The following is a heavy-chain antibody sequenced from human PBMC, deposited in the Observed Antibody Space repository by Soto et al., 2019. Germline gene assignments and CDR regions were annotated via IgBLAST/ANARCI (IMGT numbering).Heavy chain of an antibody. CDR1: GFTFDDYT. V-gene: IGHV3-43*01. Sequence: EVQLVESGGVVVQPGGSLRLSCAASGFTFDDYTMHWVRQAPGKGLEWVSLISWDGGSTYYADSVKGRFTISRDNSKNSLYLQMNSLRTEDTALYYCAKDIAAADGFFDYWGQGTLVTVSS. CDR3: AKDIAAADGFFDY. CDR2: ISWDGGST. J-gene: IGHJ4*02. D-gene: IGHD6-13*01.